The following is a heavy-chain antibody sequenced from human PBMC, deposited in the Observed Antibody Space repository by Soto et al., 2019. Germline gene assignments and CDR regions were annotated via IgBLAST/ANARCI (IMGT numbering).Heavy chain of an antibody. Sequence: PSETLSLTCTVSGGSISSGDYYWSWIRQPPGKGLEWIGYIYYSGSTYYNPSLKSRVTISVDTSKNQFSLKLSSVTAADTAVYYCARGPADSYAHEYYFDYWGQGTLVTVSS. V-gene: IGHV4-30-4*01. CDR3: ARGPADSYAHEYYFDY. CDR2: IYYSGST. J-gene: IGHJ4*02. D-gene: IGHD5-18*01. CDR1: GGSISSGDYY.